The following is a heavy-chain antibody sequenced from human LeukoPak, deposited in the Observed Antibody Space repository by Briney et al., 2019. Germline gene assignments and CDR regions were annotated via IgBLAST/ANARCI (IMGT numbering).Heavy chain of an antibody. D-gene: IGHD3-22*01. Sequence: PSETLSLTCTVSGYSISSGYYWGWIRQPPGKGLEWIGSIYHSGSTYYNPSLKSRVTISVDTSKNQFSLKLSSVTAADTAVYYCARDPNPFDYYDSSGYYGEGGAFDIWGQGTMVTVSS. CDR1: GYSISSGYY. V-gene: IGHV4-38-2*02. CDR2: IYHSGST. CDR3: ARDPNPFDYYDSSGYYGEGGAFDI. J-gene: IGHJ3*02.